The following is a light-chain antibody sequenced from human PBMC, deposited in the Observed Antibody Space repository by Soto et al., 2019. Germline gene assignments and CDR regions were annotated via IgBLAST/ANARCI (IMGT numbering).Light chain of an antibody. CDR1: QSAGSN. Sequence: EIVMTQSPGTLAVSPGERATLSCRASQSAGSNLAWYQQKPGQAPRLLIYSTSTRDTGIPARFSGSGSGTEFTLTISSLQSEDFAIYYCQQYNNWPPITFGQGTRLEIK. V-gene: IGKV3-15*01. CDR2: STS. CDR3: QQYNNWPPIT. J-gene: IGKJ5*01.